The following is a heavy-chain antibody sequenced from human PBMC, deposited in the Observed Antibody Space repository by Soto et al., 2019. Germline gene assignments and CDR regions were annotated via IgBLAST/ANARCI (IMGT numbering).Heavy chain of an antibody. CDR2: ISGSGGST. Sequence: PAGSLTLSCAASGFTFSSYALSWVRQAPGKGLEWVSAISGSGGSTYYADSVKGRFTISRDNSKNTLHLQMNSLRAEDTAVYYCAKDLGIGVAGTVCYFEYWGQGSLVNVS. V-gene: IGHV3-23*01. CDR3: AKDLGIGVAGTVCYFEY. CDR1: GFTFSSYA. J-gene: IGHJ4*02. D-gene: IGHD6-19*01.